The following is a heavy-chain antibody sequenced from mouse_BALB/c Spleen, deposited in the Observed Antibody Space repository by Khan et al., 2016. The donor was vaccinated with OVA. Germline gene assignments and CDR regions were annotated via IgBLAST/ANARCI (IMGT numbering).Heavy chain of an antibody. J-gene: IGHJ2*01. CDR1: GYTFTNYT. Sequence: VQLQESGAELARPGASVKMSCKASGYTFTNYTMHWVKQRPGQGLEWIGYISPSSGYTDYTQKFKDKATLTADTSSSTASLRLPSLTSDDSATDYCVRIPVSPYYFASWGQGTTLTVSS. V-gene: IGHV1-4*01. CDR2: ISPSSGYT. CDR3: VRIPVSPYYFAS. D-gene: IGHD6-2*01.